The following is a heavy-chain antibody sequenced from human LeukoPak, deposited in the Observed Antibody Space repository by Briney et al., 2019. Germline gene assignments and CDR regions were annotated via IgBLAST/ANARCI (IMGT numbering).Heavy chain of an antibody. CDR1: GCTFSSYA. D-gene: IGHD4-17*01. CDR3: AKDLVHGTTVTYYYYYGMDV. J-gene: IGHJ6*02. V-gene: IGHV3-23*01. CDR2: ISGSGGST. Sequence: PGGTLRLSCAASGCTFSSYAMSWVRQAPGQGLELVSVISGSGGSTYYADSVKGRFTISRDNSKNTLYLQMNSLRAEDTAVYYCAKDLVHGTTVTYYYYYGMDVWGQGTTDTVSS.